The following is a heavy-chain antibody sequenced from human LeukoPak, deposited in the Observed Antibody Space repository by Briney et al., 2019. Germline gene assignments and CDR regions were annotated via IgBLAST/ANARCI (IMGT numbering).Heavy chain of an antibody. Sequence: PGGSLRLSCAASGFTFRSYWMTWVRQAPGKGLEWVANIKKDGSETYYVDSVKGRFTISRDNAKNSLYLQMNSLRAEDTAVYYCARAVETGTDYFDPWGQGTLVTVSS. CDR2: IKKDGSET. J-gene: IGHJ5*02. D-gene: IGHD1-1*01. CDR3: ARAVETGTDYFDP. CDR1: GFTFRSYW. V-gene: IGHV3-7*04.